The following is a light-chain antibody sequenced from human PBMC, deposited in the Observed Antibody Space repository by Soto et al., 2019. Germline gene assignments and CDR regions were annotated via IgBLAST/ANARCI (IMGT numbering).Light chain of an antibody. CDR2: LAS. CDR1: QRLLHRNGYNY. V-gene: IGKV2-28*01. J-gene: IGKJ5*01. Sequence: EIVLTQSPLSLPVTPGEPASISCRSSQRLLHRNGYNYVDWYLQKPGQSPPLLIYLASNRDSGVPDRFSGSGSGTDFTLKITRVEAEDVGLYYCMQALQTPLTFGQGTRREIK. CDR3: MQALQTPLT.